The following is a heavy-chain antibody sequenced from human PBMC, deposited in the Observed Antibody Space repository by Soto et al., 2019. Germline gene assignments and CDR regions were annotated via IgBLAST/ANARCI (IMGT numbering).Heavy chain of an antibody. V-gene: IGHV1-69*13. D-gene: IGHD6-13*01. CDR3: ARELAAAGTDWFDP. CDR1: GGTFSSYA. CDR2: IIPIFGTA. Sequence: SVQVSCQASGGTFSSYAISWVRQAPGQGLEWMGGIIPIFGTANYAQKFQGRVAITADESTSTAYMELSSLGSEDTAVYYCARELAAAGTDWFDPWGQGTLVTVSS. J-gene: IGHJ5*02.